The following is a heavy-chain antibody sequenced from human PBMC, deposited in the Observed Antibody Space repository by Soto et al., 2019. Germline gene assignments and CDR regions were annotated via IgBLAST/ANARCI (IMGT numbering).Heavy chain of an antibody. J-gene: IGHJ5*02. CDR1: VFSFGDYA. V-gene: IGHV3-49*03. Sequence: GGSLRLSCTTSVFSFGDYAMTWFRQAPGRGLEWVGFIRNPGYGGTTEYATSVKGRFIISRDDSMSSAYLQLNSLKVDDSAVYYCVRGSFGYYGPWGQGTLVTVSS. D-gene: IGHD3-3*01. CDR3: VRGSFGYYGP. CDR2: IRNPGYGGTT.